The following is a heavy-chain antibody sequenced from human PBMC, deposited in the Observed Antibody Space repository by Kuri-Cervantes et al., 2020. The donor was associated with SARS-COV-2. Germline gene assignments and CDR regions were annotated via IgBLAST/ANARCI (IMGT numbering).Heavy chain of an antibody. J-gene: IGHJ4*02. CDR3: ARDGGVGEAKEDY. D-gene: IGHD3-10*01. CDR1: GGSISSSNYY. CDR2: IYYSGSA. V-gene: IGHV4-30-4*08. Sequence: SETLSLTCTVSGGSISSSNYYWSWIRQPPGKGLEWIGYIYYSGSAYYNPSLKSRVTISVDTSKNQFSLKLSSVTAADTAVYYCARDGGVGEAKEDYWGQGTLVTVSS.